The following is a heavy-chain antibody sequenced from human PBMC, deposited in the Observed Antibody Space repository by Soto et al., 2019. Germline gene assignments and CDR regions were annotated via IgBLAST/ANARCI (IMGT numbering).Heavy chain of an antibody. D-gene: IGHD2-2*01. Sequence: VYVPCKASGYAVTGYYMHWVRQPPRQGLEWMGIINPSGGSTSYAQKFQGRVTMTRDTSTSTVYMELSSLRSEDTAVYYCARDPISHIVVVPAAAYGMDVWGQGTTVTVSS. CDR3: ARDPISHIVVVPAAAYGMDV. V-gene: IGHV1-46*03. J-gene: IGHJ6*02. CDR2: INPSGGST. CDR1: GYAVTGYY.